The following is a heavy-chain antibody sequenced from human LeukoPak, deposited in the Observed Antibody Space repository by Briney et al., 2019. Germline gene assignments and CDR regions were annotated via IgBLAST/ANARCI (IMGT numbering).Heavy chain of an antibody. V-gene: IGHV4-59*01. J-gene: IGHJ6*02. CDR3: ARVLPDRNSGYGGPMVYYYGMDV. D-gene: IGHD3-22*01. CDR1: GGSISSYY. Sequence: SETLSLTCTVSGGSISSYYWSWIRQPPGKGLEWIGYIYYSGSTNYNPSLKSRVTISVDTSKNQFSLKLSSVTAADTAVYYCARVLPDRNSGYGGPMVYYYGMDVWGQGTTVTVSS. CDR2: IYYSGST.